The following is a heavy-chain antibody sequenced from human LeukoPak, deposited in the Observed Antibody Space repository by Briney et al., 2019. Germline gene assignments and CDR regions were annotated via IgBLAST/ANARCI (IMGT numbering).Heavy chain of an antibody. J-gene: IGHJ4*02. CDR3: ARQGVATAIDY. CDR2: ISASGNT. D-gene: IGHD2-21*02. Sequence: SETVSLTCTVSGGSISNYYWSWIRQPAGKGLEWIGRISASGNTNYNPSLKSRVTMSVDTSMNLFALKLSSVTAADTAVYYCARQGVATAIDYWGQGTLVTVSS. V-gene: IGHV4-4*07. CDR1: GGSISNYY.